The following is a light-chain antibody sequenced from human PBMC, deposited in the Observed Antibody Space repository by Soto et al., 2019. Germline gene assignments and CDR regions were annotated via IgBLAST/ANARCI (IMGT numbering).Light chain of an antibody. CDR1: SSDAGSYNV. V-gene: IGLV2-23*01. CDR3: CSYTGSGVI. J-gene: IGLJ2*01. CDR2: EGS. Sequence: QSALTQPASVSGSPGQSITISCTGTSSDAGSYNVVSWHQQHPGKAPKLMIYEGSKRPSGVSDRFSGSKSGNTASLTISGLQAEDEADYFCCSYTGSGVIFVGGTKLTVL.